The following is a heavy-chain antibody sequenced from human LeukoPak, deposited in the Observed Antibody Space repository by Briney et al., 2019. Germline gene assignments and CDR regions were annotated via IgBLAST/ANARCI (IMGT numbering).Heavy chain of an antibody. CDR1: GFTFNKYW. CDR2: IKHDGSEK. D-gene: IGHD5-24*01. CDR3: ARDSWGDDYKGGL. Sequence: GGSLRLSCAASGFTFNKYWMSWVRQAPGKGLQWVANIKHDGSEKYYVDSVMGRFTISRDNAKNSVYLQLSSLRAEDTAVYYCARDSWGDDYKGGLGGQGTLVIVSS. J-gene: IGHJ4*02. V-gene: IGHV3-7*01.